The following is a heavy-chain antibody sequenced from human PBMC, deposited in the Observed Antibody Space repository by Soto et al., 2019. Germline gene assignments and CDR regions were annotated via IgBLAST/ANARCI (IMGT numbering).Heavy chain of an antibody. CDR3: AREDGVVGSSSAFDH. J-gene: IGHJ4*02. CDR2: IKQDGSEK. D-gene: IGHD1-26*01. CDR1: GFTFSSYW. Sequence: PGGSLRLSCAASGFTFSSYWMNWGRQAPGKGLEWVANIKQDGSEKYYVDSVKGRFTISRDNAKNSLYLQMNRLRAENTAIYYCAREDGVVGSSSAFDHRGRGPLVTVSS. V-gene: IGHV3-7*01.